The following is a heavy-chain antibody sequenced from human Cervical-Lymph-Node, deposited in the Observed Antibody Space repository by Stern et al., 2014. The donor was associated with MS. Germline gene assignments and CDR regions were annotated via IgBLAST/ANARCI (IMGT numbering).Heavy chain of an antibody. Sequence: QITLKESGPTLVPPTQTLTLTCTFSGFSLSTSGMGGGWLRQPPGKALEWLALIYWDDDKRYNPSLKTRLTITKDTSKNQVVLTMTNMDPVDTATYYCSHWGFHSGSHYKFGYWGQGTLVTVSS. CDR1: GFSLSTSGMG. J-gene: IGHJ4*02. CDR3: SHWGFHSGSHYKFGY. D-gene: IGHD3-10*01. CDR2: IYWDDDK. V-gene: IGHV2-5*02.